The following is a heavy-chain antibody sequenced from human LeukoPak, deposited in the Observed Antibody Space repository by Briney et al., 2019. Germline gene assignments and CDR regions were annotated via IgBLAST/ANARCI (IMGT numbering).Heavy chain of an antibody. J-gene: IGHJ3*02. CDR2: INPSGGST. CDR1: RYTFPAYY. Sequence: ASVKVSCKASRYTFPAYYMHWVRQAPGQGLEWMGIINPSGGSTSYAQKFQGRVTMTRDTSTSTVYMELSSLRSEDTAVYYCASTKPSRGASAFDIWGQGTMVTVSS. V-gene: IGHV1-46*01. D-gene: IGHD5-12*01. CDR3: ASTKPSRGASAFDI.